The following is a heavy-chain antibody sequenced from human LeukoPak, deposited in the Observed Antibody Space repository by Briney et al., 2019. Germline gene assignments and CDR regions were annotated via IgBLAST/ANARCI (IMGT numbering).Heavy chain of an antibody. CDR1: GFTFRSYA. J-gene: IGHJ5*02. CDR2: ISGSGGST. CDR3: AKKVVAATDWFDP. V-gene: IGHV3-23*01. D-gene: IGHD2-15*01. Sequence: GGSLRLSCAASGFTFRSYAMSWVRQAPGKGQEWVSTISGSGGSTYYADSVKGRFTISRDNSKNTLYLQMNSLRAEDTAVYYCAKKVVAATDWFDPWGQGTLVTVSS.